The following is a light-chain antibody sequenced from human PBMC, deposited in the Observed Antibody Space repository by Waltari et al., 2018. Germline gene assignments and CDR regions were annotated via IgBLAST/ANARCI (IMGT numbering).Light chain of an antibody. J-gene: IGKJ1*01. CDR2: WAS. Sequence: DIVMTQSPDSLAVSLGERATINCKSSQSVLYSPNSKNYLAWYQQKPGQPPKLLIYWASTRESGVPDRFSGSGSGTDFTLPISSLQAEDVAVYYCHQYYATPWTFGQGTKLEIK. CDR3: HQYYATPWT. V-gene: IGKV4-1*01. CDR1: QSVLYSPNSKNY.